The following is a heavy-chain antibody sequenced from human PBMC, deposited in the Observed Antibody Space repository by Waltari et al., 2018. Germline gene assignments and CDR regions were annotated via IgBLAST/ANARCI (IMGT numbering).Heavy chain of an antibody. CDR3: ARAGGGELRMGFDP. J-gene: IGHJ5*02. V-gene: IGHV3-74*01. D-gene: IGHD2-21*01. CDR1: GFTFSSYW. CDR2: INTDGSST. Sequence: EVQLVESGGGLIQPGGSLRLSCAASGFTFSSYWMHWLHQAPGKGLVWVSRINTDGSSTNYADSVKGRFTISRDNAKNTLYLQMNSLRAEDTAVYYCARAGGGELRMGFDPWGQGTLVTVSS.